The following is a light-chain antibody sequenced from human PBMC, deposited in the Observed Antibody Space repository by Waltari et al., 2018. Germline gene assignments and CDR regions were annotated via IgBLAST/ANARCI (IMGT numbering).Light chain of an antibody. V-gene: IGKV1-16*02. CDR3: QQYNSYPYT. CDR1: QVIRNY. Sequence: DIQMTQSPSSLSASVGDRVTITCRASQVIRNYVAWFQHKPGKAPKSLIYDASSLQSGVPSKFSGSGYGTDFTLTISSLQPEDFATYYCQQYNSYPYTFGQGTKLEIK. J-gene: IGKJ2*01. CDR2: DAS.